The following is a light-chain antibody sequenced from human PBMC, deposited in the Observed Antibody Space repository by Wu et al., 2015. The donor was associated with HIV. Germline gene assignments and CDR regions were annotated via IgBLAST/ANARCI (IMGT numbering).Light chain of an antibody. V-gene: IGKV3-15*01. CDR1: QSIGTN. J-gene: IGKJ5*01. CDR2: GAS. Sequence: EIVMTQSPATLSVSPGERAALSCRASQSIGTNLAWYQQKRGQAPRLLMYGASTRATGIPARFSGSGSGTEFTLTISGLQSEDFAVYYCQQRLNWPPVTFGQGTRLEI. CDR3: QQRLNWPPVT.